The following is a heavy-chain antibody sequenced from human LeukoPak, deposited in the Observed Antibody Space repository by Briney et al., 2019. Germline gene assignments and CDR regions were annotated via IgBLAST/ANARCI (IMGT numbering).Heavy chain of an antibody. J-gene: IGHJ4*02. CDR3: ARGPYSSNWYVDY. CDR1: GFIFTDYS. Sequence: GSLRLSCAGSGFIFTDYSINWVRQAPGKGLEWISYIDKTSSNIYYADSVKGRFTISRDNAKNSLYLQMNSLRAEDTAVYYCARGPYSSNWYVDYWGQGTLVTVDS. CDR2: IDKTSSNI. V-gene: IGHV3-48*01. D-gene: IGHD6-13*01.